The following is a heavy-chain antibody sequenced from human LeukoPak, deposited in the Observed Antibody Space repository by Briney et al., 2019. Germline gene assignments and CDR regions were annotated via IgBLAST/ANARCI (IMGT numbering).Heavy chain of an antibody. J-gene: IGHJ3*02. CDR3: ARDGIAAAGTIGAFDI. CDR1: GGSISSYY. CDR2: IYTSGRT. Sequence: SETLSLTCTVSGGSISSYYWSWIRQPAGKGLEWIGRIYTSGRTNYNPSLKSRVTMSVDTSKNQFSLKLSSVTAADTAVYYCARDGIAAAGTIGAFDIWGQGTMVTVSS. V-gene: IGHV4-4*07. D-gene: IGHD6-13*01.